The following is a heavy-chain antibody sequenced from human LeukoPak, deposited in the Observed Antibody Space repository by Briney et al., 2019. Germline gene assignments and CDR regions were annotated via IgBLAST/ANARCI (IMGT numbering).Heavy chain of an antibody. CDR1: GFTFSDSA. CDR3: TTIDEVNRKLDY. J-gene: IGHJ4*02. Sequence: GGSLRLSCAASGFTFSDSAIHWVRQASGKGLEWVGRIRSKANNYAIAYAESVKGRFTISRDDSKNTAYLQMNSLKAEDTAVYYCTTIDEVNRKLDYWGQGTLVTVSS. D-gene: IGHD1-14*01. V-gene: IGHV3-73*01. CDR2: IRSKANNYAI.